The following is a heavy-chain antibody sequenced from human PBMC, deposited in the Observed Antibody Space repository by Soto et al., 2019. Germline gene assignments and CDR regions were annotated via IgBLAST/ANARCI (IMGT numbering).Heavy chain of an antibody. D-gene: IGHD2-15*01. V-gene: IGHV3-30*18. CDR3: AKERDIVVVVAPLDY. J-gene: IGHJ4*02. CDR2: ISYDGSNK. CDR1: GFTFSSYG. Sequence: QVQLVESGGGVVQPGRSLRLSCPASGFTFSSYGMHWVRQAPGKGLEWVAVISYDGSNKYYADSVKGRFTISRDNSKNTLYLQMNSLRAEDTAVYYCAKERDIVVVVAPLDYWGQGTLVTVSS.